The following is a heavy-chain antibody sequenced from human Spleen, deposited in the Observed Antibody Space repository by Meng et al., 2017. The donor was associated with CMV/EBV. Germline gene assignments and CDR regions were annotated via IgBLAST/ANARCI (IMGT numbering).Heavy chain of an antibody. CDR3: ARVLRLHYAMDV. CDR1: GGSISGSTYY. CDR2: IFYSGST. Sequence: GSLRLSCTVSGGSISGSTYYWGWIRQPPGQGLEWIGNIFYSGSTYYNPSLKSRLTISVDTSKTQFSLTLNSVTAADTAVYYCARVLRLHYAMDVWGQGTTVTVSS. D-gene: IGHD6-25*01. V-gene: IGHV4-39*07. J-gene: IGHJ6*02.